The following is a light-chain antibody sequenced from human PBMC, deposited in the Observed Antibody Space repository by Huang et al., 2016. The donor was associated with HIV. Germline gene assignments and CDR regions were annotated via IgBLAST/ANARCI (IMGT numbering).Light chain of an antibody. Sequence: EIVMTQSPATLSVSPGERVTLSCRASQSIRSDLAWYQQRPGQAPRLLIYAASTTATGIPATFSGSGSGTEFTLTISSLQSEDFAVYYFQQYNNWPGTFGPGTKVDIK. CDR1: QSIRSD. CDR3: QQYNNWPGT. J-gene: IGKJ3*01. CDR2: AAS. V-gene: IGKV3D-15*01.